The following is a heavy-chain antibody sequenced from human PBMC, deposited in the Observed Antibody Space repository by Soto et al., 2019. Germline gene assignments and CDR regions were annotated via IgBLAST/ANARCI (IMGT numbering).Heavy chain of an antibody. V-gene: IGHV3-23*01. J-gene: IGHJ2*01. D-gene: IGHD4-17*01. CDR3: ARGSTVTTGWYFDL. CDR2: ISDSGSST. Sequence: EVPLLQSGGNLVQPGGSLRLSCAASGFTFRTYAMSWVRQAPGKGLEWVSGISDSGSSTYYADSVKGRFTISRDNFENTLYLQMNTLRAEDTAVYYCARGSTVTTGWYFDLWGRGTLVTVSS. CDR1: GFTFRTYA.